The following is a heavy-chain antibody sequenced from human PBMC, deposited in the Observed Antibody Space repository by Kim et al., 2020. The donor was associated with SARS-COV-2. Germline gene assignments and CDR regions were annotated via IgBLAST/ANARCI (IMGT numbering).Heavy chain of an antibody. D-gene: IGHD3-22*01. CDR3: AREYYYEGYFDY. V-gene: IGHV3-30*01. Sequence: KFYASTVEGRFTISRDNSKNTLYLQMNSLRAEDTAVYYCAREYYYEGYFDYWGQGTLVTVSS. CDR2: K. J-gene: IGHJ4*02.